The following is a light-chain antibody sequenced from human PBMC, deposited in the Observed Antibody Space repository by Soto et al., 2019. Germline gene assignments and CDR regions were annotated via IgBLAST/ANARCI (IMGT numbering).Light chain of an antibody. V-gene: IGKV3-20*01. CDR3: QQYGGSPIT. Sequence: EVVLTQSPGTLSLSPGDRATLSCGASQSVTSKLAWYQQKPGQAPRLLISGAFNRATGIPDRFSGSGSGTDFTLTISRLEPDDFALYFCQQYGGSPITFGLGTRLEI. CDR1: QSVTSK. J-gene: IGKJ5*01. CDR2: GAF.